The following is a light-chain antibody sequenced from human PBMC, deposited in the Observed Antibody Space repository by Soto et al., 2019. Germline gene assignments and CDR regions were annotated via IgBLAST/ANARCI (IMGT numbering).Light chain of an antibody. CDR3: QQSYSTPRT. J-gene: IGKJ1*01. CDR2: AAS. Sequence: DIQMTQSPSPLSASAGDRVTITCRASQSISNYLNWYQQKPGKAPKLLMYAASSLQSGVPSRFSGSGSGTDFTLTISSLQPEDFATYYCQQSYSTPRTFGQGTKVEIK. CDR1: QSISNY. V-gene: IGKV1-39*01.